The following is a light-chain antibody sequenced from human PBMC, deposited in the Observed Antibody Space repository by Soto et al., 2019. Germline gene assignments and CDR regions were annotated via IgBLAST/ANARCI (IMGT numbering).Light chain of an antibody. J-gene: IGLJ1*01. V-gene: IGLV2-14*01. CDR2: EVS. CDR1: SSDVGGYNY. Sequence: QSALTQPASVSGSPGQSITISCTGTSSDVGGYNYVSWYQQHPGKAPKLMIYEVSHRPSGFSHRFSGSKSGNTASLTISGLQEEDADYYYCSSSTSSSPILFGTGTKLTVL. CDR3: SSSTSSSPIL.